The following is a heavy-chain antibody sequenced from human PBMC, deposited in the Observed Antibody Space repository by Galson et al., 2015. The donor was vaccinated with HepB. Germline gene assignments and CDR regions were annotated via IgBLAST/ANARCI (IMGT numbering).Heavy chain of an antibody. CDR1: GFTFSSYA. J-gene: IGHJ6*02. V-gene: IGHV3-30*04. D-gene: IGHD2-21*01. Sequence: SLRLSCAASGFTFSSYAMHWVRQAPGKGLEWVAVISYDGSNKYYADSVKGRFTISRDNSKNSLYLQMNSLRTEDTALYYCAKVREVYSYYGMDVWGQGTTVTVSS. CDR2: ISYDGSNK. CDR3: AKVREVYSYYGMDV.